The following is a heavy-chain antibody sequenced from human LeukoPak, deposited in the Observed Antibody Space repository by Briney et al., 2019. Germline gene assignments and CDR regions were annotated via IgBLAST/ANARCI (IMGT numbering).Heavy chain of an antibody. V-gene: IGHV4-59*01. Sequence: SETLSLTCTVSGGSISSYYWSWIRQPPGKGLEWIGYIYYSGSTNYNPSLKSRVTISVDTSKNQFSLKLSSVTAADTAVYYCASQYCTNGVCPFDYWGQGTLVTVSS. J-gene: IGHJ4*02. D-gene: IGHD2-8*01. CDR1: GGSISSYY. CDR2: IYYSGST. CDR3: ASQYCTNGVCPFDY.